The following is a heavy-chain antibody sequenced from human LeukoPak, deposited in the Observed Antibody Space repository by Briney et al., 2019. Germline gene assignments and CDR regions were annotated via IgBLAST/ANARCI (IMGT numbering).Heavy chain of an antibody. CDR1: GFTFSNYG. CDR2: ISGSGGST. V-gene: IGHV3-23*01. J-gene: IGHJ4*02. CDR3: AKDRIQSHYFDY. Sequence: GGSLRLSGAASGFTFSNYGMNWVRQAPGKGLEWVSAISGSGGSTYYADSVKGRFTISRDNSKNTLYLQMDSLRAEDTAVYYCAKDRIQSHYFDYWGQGTLVTVSS.